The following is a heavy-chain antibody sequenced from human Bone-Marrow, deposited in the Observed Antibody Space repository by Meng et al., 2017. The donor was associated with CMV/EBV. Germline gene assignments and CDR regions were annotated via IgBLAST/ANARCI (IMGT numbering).Heavy chain of an antibody. J-gene: IGHJ5*02. V-gene: IGHV3-74*01. CDR3: ARDRYCSSTSCHNWFDP. CDR2: INSDGSST. Sequence: GGSLRLSCEASGFTFSSYAMHWVRQAPGKGLVWVSRINSDGSSTSYADSVKGRFTISRDNAKNTLYLQMNSLRAEDTAVYYCARDRYCSSTSCHNWFDPWGQGTLVTVSS. D-gene: IGHD2-2*01. CDR1: GFTFSSYA.